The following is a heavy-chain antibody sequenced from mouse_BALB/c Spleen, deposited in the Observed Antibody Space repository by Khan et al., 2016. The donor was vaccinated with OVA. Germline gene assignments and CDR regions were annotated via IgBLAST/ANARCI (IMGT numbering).Heavy chain of an antibody. J-gene: IGHJ2*01. CDR2: ISYSGRT. Sequence: EVQLQESGPGLVKPSQSLSLTCTVSGYSITSDYAWNWIRQFPGNKLEWMDYISYSGRTSYNPSLKSRISITRDTSKNQFFLQLNSVTTEDTATYYCASSVTISTVVATDFDYWGQGTTLTVSS. D-gene: IGHD1-1*01. CDR3: ASSVTISTVVATDFDY. V-gene: IGHV3-2*02. CDR1: GYSITSDYA.